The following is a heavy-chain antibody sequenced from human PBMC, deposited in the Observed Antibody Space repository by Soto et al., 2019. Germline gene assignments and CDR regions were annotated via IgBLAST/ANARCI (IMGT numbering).Heavy chain of an antibody. CDR1: GFTFTSYG. J-gene: IGHJ5*02. CDR3: ARESRQWLAYDL. Sequence: QIQLVQSGAEVKNPGASVKVSCKASGFTFTSYGFNWVRQAPGQGLEWMGWISAYNRDTNYEDKFKGRVTLTTDPSTSTVYMDLRSLRSDDTAIYYCARESRQWLAYDLWGQGTLVTVSS. D-gene: IGHD6-19*01. CDR2: ISAYNRDT. V-gene: IGHV1-18*01.